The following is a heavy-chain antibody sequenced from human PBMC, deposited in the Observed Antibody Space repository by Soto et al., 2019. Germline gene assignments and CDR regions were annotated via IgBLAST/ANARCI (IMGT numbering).Heavy chain of an antibody. J-gene: IGHJ4*02. D-gene: IGHD2-15*01. V-gene: IGHV3-30*04. CDR3: ARDQCFGGGRSCYYFDF. Sequence: PGGSLRLSCAASGVTFTTYAIHWVRQAPGKGLEWVAVISNDGRAKYYADSVKGRFTISRDNSKNTLYLQMNSLRSDDTAVYYCARDQCFGGGRSCYYFDFWGQGTLVTVSS. CDR2: ISNDGRAK. CDR1: GVTFTTYA.